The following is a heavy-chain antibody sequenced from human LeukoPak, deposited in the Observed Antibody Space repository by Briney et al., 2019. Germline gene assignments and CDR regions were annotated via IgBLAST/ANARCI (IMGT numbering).Heavy chain of an antibody. CDR2: IYPGDSGT. Sequence: GESLKISCKGSEDSFTNYWIGWVRQMPGKGLECMGIIYPGDSGTRYSPSFQGQVTISADKSSSTAYLQWSSLKASDTAMYYCARHRPTSNDAFDIWGQGTMVTVSS. V-gene: IGHV5-51*01. CDR1: EDSFTNYW. D-gene: IGHD1-26*01. CDR3: ARHRPTSNDAFDI. J-gene: IGHJ3*02.